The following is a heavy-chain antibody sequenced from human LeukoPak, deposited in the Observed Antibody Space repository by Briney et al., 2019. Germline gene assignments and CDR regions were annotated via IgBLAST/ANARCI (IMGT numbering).Heavy chain of an antibody. D-gene: IGHD1-26*01. Sequence: GGSLRLSCAASGFTFINYWMTWVRQAPGEGLEWVANIKQDGSEKYYVDSVEGRFTISRDNAKNSLYLQMNSLRAEDTALYYSARGFSGSYRTPIGYWGQGTLVTVSS. CDR1: GFTFINYW. CDR3: ARGFSGSYRTPIGY. J-gene: IGHJ4*02. CDR2: IKQDGSEK. V-gene: IGHV3-7*01.